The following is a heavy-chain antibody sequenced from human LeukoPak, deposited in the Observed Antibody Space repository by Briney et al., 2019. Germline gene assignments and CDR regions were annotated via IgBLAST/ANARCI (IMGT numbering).Heavy chain of an antibody. CDR3: AKALVITFDY. D-gene: IGHD3-9*01. CDR2: ISSSGRSI. J-gene: IGHJ4*02. CDR1: GFTFSSYE. V-gene: IGHV3-48*03. Sequence: GGSLRLSCAASGFTFSSYEMNWVRQAPGKGLEWVSYISSSGRSIYYADSVKGRFTISRDNSKNTLYLQMNSLRAEDTAVYYCAKALVITFDYWGQGTLVTVSS.